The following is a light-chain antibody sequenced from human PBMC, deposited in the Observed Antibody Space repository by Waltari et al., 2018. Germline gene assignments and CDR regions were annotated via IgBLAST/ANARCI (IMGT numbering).Light chain of an antibody. CDR2: GPS. CDR1: QSVSSNY. CDR3: QQYGSSPLT. J-gene: IGKJ4*01. V-gene: IGKV3-20*01. Sequence: EIVLTQSPGTLSLSPGERATLSCRASQSVSSNYLAWDQQKPGQAPRLLIYGPSSRATGIPDRFRGSGSGTDFRLTISRLEPEDFAVYYCQQYGSSPLTLGGGTKVEIK.